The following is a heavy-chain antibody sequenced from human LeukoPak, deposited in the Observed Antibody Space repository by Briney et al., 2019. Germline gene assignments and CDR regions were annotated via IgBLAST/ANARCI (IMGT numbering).Heavy chain of an antibody. CDR3: ARVGGSLVGDSFDY. CDR2: IWYDGSNK. CDR1: GFTFSSYG. D-gene: IGHD3-16*01. Sequence: PGGSLRLSCAASGFTFSSYGMHWVRQAPGKGLEWVAHIWYDGSNKYYADSVKGRFTISRDNSKNTLYLQMNSLRAEDTAVYYCARVGGSLVGDSFDYWGQGTLVTVSS. V-gene: IGHV3-33*01. J-gene: IGHJ4*02.